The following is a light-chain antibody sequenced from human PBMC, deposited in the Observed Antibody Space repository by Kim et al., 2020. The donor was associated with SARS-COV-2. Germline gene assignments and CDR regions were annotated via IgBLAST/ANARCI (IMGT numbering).Light chain of an antibody. J-gene: IGLJ2*01. Sequence: SSELTQDPAVSVALGQTVRITCQGDSLRSYYATWYQQKPGQAPIVVIYGKNNRPSGIPDRFSGSSSGNTASLTITGIQAGDEADYYCNSRDSNDNVLFGGGTQLTVL. V-gene: IGLV3-19*01. CDR2: GKN. CDR3: NSRDSNDNVL. CDR1: SLRSYY.